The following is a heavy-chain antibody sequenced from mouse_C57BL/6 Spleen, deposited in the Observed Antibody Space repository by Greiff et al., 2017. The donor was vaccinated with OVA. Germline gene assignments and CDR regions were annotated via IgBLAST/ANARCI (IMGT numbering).Heavy chain of an antibody. CDR2: INPGSGGP. Sequence: VQLHQSGAELVRPGTSVKVSCKASGYAFTNYLIEWVQPRPGQGLEWIGVINPGSGGPNYNEKFKGKATLTADKSSSTAYMQLSSLTSEDSAVYFCARTGYSNPYYFDYWGQGTTLTVSS. J-gene: IGHJ2*01. V-gene: IGHV1-54*01. CDR1: GYAFTNYL. CDR3: ARTGYSNPYYFDY. D-gene: IGHD2-5*01.